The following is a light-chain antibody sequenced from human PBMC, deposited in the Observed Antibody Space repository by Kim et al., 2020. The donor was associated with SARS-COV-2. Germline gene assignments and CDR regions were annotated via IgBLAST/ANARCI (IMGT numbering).Light chain of an antibody. V-gene: IGLV1-44*01. CDR2: GDN. J-gene: IGLJ2*01. CDR1: SSNIGIFT. CDR3: ASWDDRLKGVV. Sequence: GQRVTVTCSGRSSNIGIFTVNWYQQIPGTAPKLLIYGDNQRPSGVPDRFSGSRSGTSASLAINGLQSDDEAEYYCASWDDRLKGVVFGGGTQLTVL.